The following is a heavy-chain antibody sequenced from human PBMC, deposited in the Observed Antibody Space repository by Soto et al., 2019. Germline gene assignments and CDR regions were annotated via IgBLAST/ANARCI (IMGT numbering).Heavy chain of an antibody. J-gene: IGHJ4*02. CDR2: IYHTGTT. CDR1: GGSISNGHHF. D-gene: IGHD4-17*01. CDR3: ARDMVDGDYNPDSAY. Sequence: VLLQESGPGLVKPSQTLSLTCTVSGGSISNGHHFWSWIRQPPGKGLEWIGYIYHTGTTLYNPSRESRVAISIDTTKTHFTHRLRSVTPADAAVYYCARDMVDGDYNPDSAYWGRGTPVTVSS. V-gene: IGHV4-30-4*01.